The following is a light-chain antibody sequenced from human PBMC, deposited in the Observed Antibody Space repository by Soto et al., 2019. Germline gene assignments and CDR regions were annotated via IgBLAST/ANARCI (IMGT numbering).Light chain of an antibody. J-gene: IGLJ1*01. CDR1: SSNIGGNS. V-gene: IGLV1-51*01. CDR3: GSWDSSLSAYV. Sequence: QFVLTQPPSVSAAPGQRVTISCSGSSSNIGGNSVSWYQQLPGTAPKLLIYDDDKRPSGIPDRFSGSKSGTSATLGITGFQTGDEADHYCGSWDSSLSAYVFGTGTKVTV. CDR2: DDD.